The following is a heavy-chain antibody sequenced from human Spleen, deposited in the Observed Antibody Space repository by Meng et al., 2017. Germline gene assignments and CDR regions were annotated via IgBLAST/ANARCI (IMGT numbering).Heavy chain of an antibody. CDR1: GGSISTSGYY. J-gene: IGHJ4*02. Sequence: QPQLQESGPGLVKPSEALSLTCSVSGGSISTSGYYWGWIRQPPGKGLEWIGSIGHSGITYYTPSLKSRVTISVDTSKNQFSLKLSSVTAADTAVYYCARHFPLTGCFDYWGQGTLVTVSS. D-gene: IGHD3-9*01. CDR3: ARHFPLTGCFDY. V-gene: IGHV4-39*01. CDR2: IGHSGIT.